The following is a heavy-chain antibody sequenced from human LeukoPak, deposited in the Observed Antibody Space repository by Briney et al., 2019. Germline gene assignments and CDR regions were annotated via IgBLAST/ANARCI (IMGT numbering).Heavy chain of an antibody. CDR1: GGSISSSSYY. CDR2: IYYSGST. D-gene: IGHD2-2*01. J-gene: IGHJ4*02. V-gene: IGHV4-39*07. Sequence: SETLSLTCTVSGGSISSSSYYWGWIRQPPGKGLEWIGSIYYSGSTYYNPSLKSRVTISLDRSKNQFSLKLSSVTAADTAVYYCARLYCSSTSCSEFDYWGQGTLVTVSS. CDR3: ARLYCSSTSCSEFDY.